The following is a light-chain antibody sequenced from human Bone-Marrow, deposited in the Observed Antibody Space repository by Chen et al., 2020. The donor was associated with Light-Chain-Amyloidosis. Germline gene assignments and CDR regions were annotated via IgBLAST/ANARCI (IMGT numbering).Light chain of an antibody. CDR2: EDN. CDR3: QSYDIAKV. Sequence: NFVLIQPHPVSESPGKTVTISCTRSSGYIASNYVHWYQQRPGRSPTIVIYEDNQRPSGVPDRFSGSIDRSSNSASLTISGLKTEDEGDYYCQSYDIAKVFGGGTKVTVL. CDR1: SGYIASNY. J-gene: IGLJ2*01. V-gene: IGLV6-57*01.